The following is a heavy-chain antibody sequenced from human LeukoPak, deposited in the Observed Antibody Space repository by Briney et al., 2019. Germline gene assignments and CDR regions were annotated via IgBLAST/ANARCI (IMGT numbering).Heavy chain of an antibody. Sequence: GGSLRLSCAASGFTFSSYDMSWVRQAPGKGLEWVSASSGSGGDAYYADSVKGRFTISRDNSKNTVYLQMNSLRAEDTAVYYCARHRIAAALVALYYFDYWGQGTLVTVSS. CDR3: ARHRIAAALVALYYFDY. D-gene: IGHD6-13*01. CDR2: SSGSGGDA. CDR1: GFTFSSYD. V-gene: IGHV3-23*01. J-gene: IGHJ4*02.